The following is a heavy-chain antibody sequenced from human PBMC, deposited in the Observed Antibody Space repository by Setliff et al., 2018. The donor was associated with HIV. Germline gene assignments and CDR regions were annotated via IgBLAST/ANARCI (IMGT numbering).Heavy chain of an antibody. V-gene: IGHV4-30-2*01. D-gene: IGHD2-21*02. J-gene: IGHJ6*02. CDR3: ARDHMVVTATAGFYYYGMDV. CDR1: GGSISSIGYS. CDR2: IYDSGKT. Sequence: SETLSLTCAVSGGSISSIGYSWSWIRQPPGEGLEWIGYIYDSGKTKYNPSLKSRVTISEDGSKNQVSLKLSSMTAADTAVYYCARDHMVVTATAGFYYYGMDVWGQGTTVTVSS.